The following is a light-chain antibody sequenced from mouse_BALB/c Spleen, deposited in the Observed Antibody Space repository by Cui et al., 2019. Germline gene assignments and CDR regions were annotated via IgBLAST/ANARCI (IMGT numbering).Light chain of an antibody. CDR3: QQYNSYPFT. Sequence: DIVMTQSQKFMSTSVGDRVSVTCKASQNVGTNVAWYQQKPGQSPKALIYSASYRYSGVPDRFTGSGSGTDFTLTISNVQSEDLAGYFCQQYNSYPFTFGSGTKLEIK. V-gene: IGKV6-15*01. J-gene: IGKJ4*01. CDR2: SAS. CDR1: QNVGTN.